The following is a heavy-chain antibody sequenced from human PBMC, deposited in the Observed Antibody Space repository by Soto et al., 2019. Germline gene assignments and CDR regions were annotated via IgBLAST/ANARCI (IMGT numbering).Heavy chain of an antibody. Sequence: SETLSLTCIVSGGSISEKYWNWVRQPPGKGLEWIGLIFANGHTDYNPSLKSRVTMSVDASKNQFSLRLTSMTAADTAVYYCVASLAASGLNWLDPWGRGTMVTV. CDR3: VASLAASGLNWLDP. J-gene: IGHJ5*02. D-gene: IGHD6-13*01. V-gene: IGHV4-4*07. CDR2: IFANGHT. CDR1: GGSISEKY.